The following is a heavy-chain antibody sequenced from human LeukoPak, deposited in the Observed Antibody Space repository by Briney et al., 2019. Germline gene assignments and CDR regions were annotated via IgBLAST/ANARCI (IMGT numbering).Heavy chain of an antibody. CDR3: VRRTGTTDFDY. CDR1: GFTFSSYS. CDR2: ISSSSSTI. J-gene: IGHJ4*02. Sequence: GGSLRLSCAASGFTFSSYSMNWVRQAPGKGLEWVSYISSSSSTIYYADSVKGRFTISRDNAKNSLYLQMNSLRADDTAVYYCVRRTGTTDFDYWGQGTLVTVSS. D-gene: IGHD1-7*01. V-gene: IGHV3-48*04.